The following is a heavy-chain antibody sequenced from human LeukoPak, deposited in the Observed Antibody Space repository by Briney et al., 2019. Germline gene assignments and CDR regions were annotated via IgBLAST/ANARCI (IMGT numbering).Heavy chain of an antibody. CDR1: GFTFDDYA. D-gene: IGHD4-17*01. J-gene: IGHJ5*02. V-gene: IGHV3-9*01. CDR3: ARGGDYYH. Sequence: GRSLRLSCAASGFTFDDYAMHWVRQVPGKGLVWVSRINFDGSIITYADSVKGRFTISRDNAKKTLYLQMNSLKAEDTAVYFCARGGDYYHWGQGTVVTVSS. CDR2: INFDGSII.